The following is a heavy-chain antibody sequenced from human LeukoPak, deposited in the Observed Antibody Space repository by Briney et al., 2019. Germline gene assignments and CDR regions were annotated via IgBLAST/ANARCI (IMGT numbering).Heavy chain of an antibody. D-gene: IGHD3-22*01. J-gene: IGHJ4*02. V-gene: IGHV3-48*03. CDR2: ISGGSRTL. CDR3: AREADSGGYRFDY. Sequence: GGSLRLSCAASGFTFGSYEMHWVRQAPGKGLEWVSYISGGSRTLYADSVKGRFTISRDNAKNSLYLQMNSLRAEDTALYYCAREADSGGYRFDYWGQGTLVTVSS. CDR1: GFTFGSYE.